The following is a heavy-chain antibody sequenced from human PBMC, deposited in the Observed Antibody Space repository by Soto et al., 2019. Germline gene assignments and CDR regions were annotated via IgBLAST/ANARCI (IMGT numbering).Heavy chain of an antibody. CDR2: INHSGST. CDR1: GGSFSGYY. J-gene: IGHJ5*02. D-gene: IGHD3-10*01. V-gene: IGHV4-34*01. CDR3: ARGRMVRGWGKNWFDP. Sequence: SETLSLTCAVYGGSFSGYYWSWIRQPPGKGLEWIGEINHSGSTNYNPSLKSRVTISVDTSKNQFSLKLSSVTAADTAVYYCARGRMVRGWGKNWFDPWGQGTLVTSPQ.